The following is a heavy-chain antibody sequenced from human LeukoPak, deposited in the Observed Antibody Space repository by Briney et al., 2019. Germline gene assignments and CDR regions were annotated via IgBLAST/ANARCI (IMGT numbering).Heavy chain of an antibody. CDR2: IIPIFGTA. D-gene: IGHD3-10*01. V-gene: IGHV1-69*01. J-gene: IGHJ4*02. CDR3: ARQKYYSAYFDY. CDR1: GGTFSSYA. Sequence: SVKVSCKASGGTFSSYAISWVRQGPGQGLEWMGGIIPIFGTANYAQKFQGRVTITADESTSTAYMELSSLRSEETAVYYCARQKYYSAYFDYWGQGTLVTVSS.